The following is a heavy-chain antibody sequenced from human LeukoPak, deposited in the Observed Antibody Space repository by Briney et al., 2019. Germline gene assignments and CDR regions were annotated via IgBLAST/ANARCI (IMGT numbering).Heavy chain of an antibody. CDR1: GYTFTSYY. J-gene: IGHJ4*02. CDR2: INPSGGST. D-gene: IGHD6-19*01. V-gene: IGHV1-46*01. Sequence: GGSVKDSCKASGYTFTSYYMHWVRQAPGQGLEWMGIINPSGGSTSYAQKFQGRVTMTRDTSTSTVYMELSSLRSEDTAVYYCARALSKAAAGKYSSGWYGTLQPPGDYWGQGTLVTVSS. CDR3: ARALSKAAAGKYSSGWYGTLQPPGDY.